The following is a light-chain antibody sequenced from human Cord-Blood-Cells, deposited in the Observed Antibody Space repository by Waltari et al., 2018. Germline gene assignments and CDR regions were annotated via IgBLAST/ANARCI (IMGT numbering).Light chain of an antibody. CDR1: QSIRSY. J-gene: IGKJ4*01. CDR2: AAS. CDR3: QQSYSTPLT. V-gene: IGKV1-39*01. Sequence: DIQMTQSPSSLSASVGDRVTITCRASQSIRSYLNWYQQKPGKAPKRLIYAASSLQSGVPSRFSGSGSGTDCTLTISSLQPEDFATYYCQQSYSTPLTFGGGTKVEIK.